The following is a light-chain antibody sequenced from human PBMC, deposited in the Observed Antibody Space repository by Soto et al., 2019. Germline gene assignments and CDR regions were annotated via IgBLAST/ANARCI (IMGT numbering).Light chain of an antibody. CDR1: KLGDKY. CDR3: QAWDGGTVV. V-gene: IGLV3-1*01. CDR2: QDT. J-gene: IGLJ2*01. Sequence: SYELTQPPSMSVSPGQTATIACCGDKLGDKYVCWYQQKSGESPILVIYQDTKRPSGIPERFSGSNSGSTATLTISGTQSIDEADYYCQAWDGGTVVFGGGTKLTVL.